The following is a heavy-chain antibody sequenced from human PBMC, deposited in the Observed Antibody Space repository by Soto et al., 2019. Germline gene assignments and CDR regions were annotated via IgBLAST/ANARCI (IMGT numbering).Heavy chain of an antibody. D-gene: IGHD3-22*01. Sequence: PSETLSLTCTVSGGSISSYYWSWIRQPPGKGLEWIGYIYYSGSTNYNPSLKSRVTISVDTSKNQFSLKLSSVTAADTAVYYCARLLYYYDSSGYPFDPWGQGTLVTVS. CDR2: IYYSGST. J-gene: IGHJ5*02. V-gene: IGHV4-59*01. CDR3: ARLLYYYDSSGYPFDP. CDR1: GGSISSYY.